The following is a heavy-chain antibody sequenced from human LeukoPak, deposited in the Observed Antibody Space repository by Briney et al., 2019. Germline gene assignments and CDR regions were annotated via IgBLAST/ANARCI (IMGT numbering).Heavy chain of an antibody. CDR3: AATSVGATINDAFDI. CDR1: GFTFPISA. V-gene: IGHV1-58*01. D-gene: IGHD1-26*01. J-gene: IGHJ3*02. CDR2: IVVGRGNT. Sequence: SVKVSFTASGFTFPISAVQWVRQARGQRLEWIGWIVVGRGNTNYAQKFQERVTITRDMSSGTAYMVLGSLRSEDTAIYYCAATSVGATINDAFDIWGQGTLVTVSS.